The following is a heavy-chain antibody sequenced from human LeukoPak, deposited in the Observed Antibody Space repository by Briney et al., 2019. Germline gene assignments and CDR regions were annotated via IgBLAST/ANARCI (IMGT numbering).Heavy chain of an antibody. V-gene: IGHV3-7*01. Sequence: GGSLRLSCAASGFTFSSYWMSWVRQAPGKGLEWVANIKQDGSEKYYVDSVKGRFTISRDNAKNSLHLQMNSLRAEDTAVYYCARGGSWYRPLPKNDYWGQGTLVTVPS. D-gene: IGHD6-13*01. CDR1: GFTFSSYW. J-gene: IGHJ4*02. CDR2: IKQDGSEK. CDR3: ARGGSWYRPLPKNDY.